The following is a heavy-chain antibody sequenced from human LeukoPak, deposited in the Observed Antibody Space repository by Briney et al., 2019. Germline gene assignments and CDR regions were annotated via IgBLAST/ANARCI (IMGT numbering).Heavy chain of an antibody. J-gene: IGHJ4*02. CDR3: ARDLAGWYGGSRHFDY. CDR2: IYYSGST. D-gene: IGHD1-26*01. CDR1: GGSISSGGYY. V-gene: IGHV4-31*11. Sequence: SGTLSLTCAVSGGSISSGGYYWGWIRQHPGKGLEWIGYIYYSGSTYYNPSLKSRVTISVDTSKNQFSLKLSSVTAADTAVYYCARDLAGWYGGSRHFDYWGQGTLVTVSS.